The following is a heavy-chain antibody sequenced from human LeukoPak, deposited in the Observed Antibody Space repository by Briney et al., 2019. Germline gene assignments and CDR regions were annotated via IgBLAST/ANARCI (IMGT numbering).Heavy chain of an antibody. CDR2: IIPIFGTA. J-gene: IGHJ6*02. D-gene: IGHD2-2*01. CDR3: ARDSSHKTYYYYGMDV. Sequence: SVKVSCKASGGTFSSYAISWVRQAPGQGLKWMGGIIPIFGTANYAQKFQGRVTITADESTSTAYMELSSLRSEDTAVYYCARDSSHKTYYYYGMDVWGQGTTVTVSS. V-gene: IGHV1-69*13. CDR1: GGTFSSYA.